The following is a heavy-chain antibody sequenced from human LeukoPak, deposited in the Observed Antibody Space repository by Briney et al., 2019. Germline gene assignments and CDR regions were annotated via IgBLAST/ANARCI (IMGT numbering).Heavy chain of an antibody. Sequence: ASVKVSCKASGYTFTTYGISWVRRAPGQGLEWMGWINPNSGGTNYAPEFQGRLTMTRDTYITTAYMELSTLRSDDTAVYYCALIGDHAWFDPWGQGTLVTVSS. J-gene: IGHJ5*02. CDR3: ALIGDHAWFDP. CDR2: INPNSGGT. D-gene: IGHD3-10*01. CDR1: GYTFTTYG. V-gene: IGHV1-2*02.